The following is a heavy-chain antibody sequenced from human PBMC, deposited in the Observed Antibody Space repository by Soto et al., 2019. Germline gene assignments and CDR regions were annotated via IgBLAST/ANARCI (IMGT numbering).Heavy chain of an antibody. CDR2: TSFDGNKN. J-gene: IGHJ4*02. V-gene: IGHV3-30*18. Sequence: GGSLRLSCVASGFTFSNFGMHWVRQAPGKGLEWVALTSFDGNKNYYADSVKGRFTLSRDNSKNTLYLQMNSLRAEDTAVYYCAKDLERVVPAAMPLWGQGTLVTVSS. CDR1: GFTFSNFG. D-gene: IGHD2-2*01. CDR3: AKDLERVVPAAMPL.